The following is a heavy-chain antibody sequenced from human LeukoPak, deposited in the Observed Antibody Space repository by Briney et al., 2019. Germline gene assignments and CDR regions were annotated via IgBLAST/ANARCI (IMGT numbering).Heavy chain of an antibody. CDR2: IYYSGST. D-gene: IGHD1-26*01. J-gene: IGHJ4*02. CDR1: GGSISSYY. Sequence: SETLSLTCTVSGGSISSYYWSWIRQPPGTGLEWIGYIYYSGSTNYNPSLKSRVTISVDTSKNQFSLKLSSLTAAETAVYYCATISSESPWHPIYGWGQGTPVSVSS. CDR3: ATISSESPWHPIYG. V-gene: IGHV4-59*01.